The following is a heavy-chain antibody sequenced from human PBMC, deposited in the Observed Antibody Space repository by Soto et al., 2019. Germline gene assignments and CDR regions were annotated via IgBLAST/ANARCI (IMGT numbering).Heavy chain of an antibody. CDR3: ARELPAGVPAPRRATPRFGLDP. D-gene: IGHD2-2*01. CDR2: IWYDGSNK. J-gene: IGHJ5*02. CDR1: GFTFSSYG. V-gene: IGHV3-33*01. Sequence: GSLRLSCAASGFTFSSYGMHWVRQAPGKGLEWVAVIWYDGSNKYYADSVKGRFTISRDNSKNTLYLQMNSLRAEDTAVYYCARELPAGVPAPRRATPRFGLDPWGQGTLVTVSS.